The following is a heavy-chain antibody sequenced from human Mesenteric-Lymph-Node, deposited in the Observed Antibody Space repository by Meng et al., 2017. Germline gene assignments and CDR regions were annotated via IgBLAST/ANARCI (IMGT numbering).Heavy chain of an antibody. CDR2: INSDGSGT. J-gene: IGHJ4*02. CDR1: GFTFSYDY. V-gene: IGHV3-74*01. D-gene: IGHD6-13*01. CDR3: ARGIAATEY. Sequence: GGSLRLSCAASGFTFSYDYMHWVRQAPGKGLQWVSRINSDGSGTSYADSVKGRFTISRDNAKNTLYLQMNSLRAEDTAVYYCARGIAATEYWGQGTLVTVSS.